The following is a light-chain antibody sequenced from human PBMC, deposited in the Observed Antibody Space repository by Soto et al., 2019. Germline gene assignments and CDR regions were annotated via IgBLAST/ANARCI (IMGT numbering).Light chain of an antibody. V-gene: IGKV1-39*01. CDR1: QNIADF. CDR2: AAS. Sequence: DVQMTQSPSSLSASVGDRVTITCRASQNIADFLNWYQQNSGKAPKLLIYAASRLQTGVPSRFSGSRSETDFTLTINSLQPEDFATYYCQQTYRNPQTFGQGPKVEIK. J-gene: IGKJ1*01. CDR3: QQTYRNPQT.